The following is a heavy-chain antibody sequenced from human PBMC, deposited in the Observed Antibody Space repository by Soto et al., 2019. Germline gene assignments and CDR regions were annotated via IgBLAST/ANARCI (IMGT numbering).Heavy chain of an antibody. CDR3: VSQRTSVLSQAYFDY. D-gene: IGHD2-8*01. V-gene: IGHV4-39*01. Sequence: SETLSLTCTFSCGSVINSNYYRGWIRQSPGEGLEWIGSVYYRGRSYSKSSVKSRITISVDTSKNQFSLNLNSVTASDTAVYFCVSQRTSVLSQAYFDYWGPGALVTVSS. CDR1: CGSVINSNYY. J-gene: IGHJ4*02. CDR2: VYYRGRS.